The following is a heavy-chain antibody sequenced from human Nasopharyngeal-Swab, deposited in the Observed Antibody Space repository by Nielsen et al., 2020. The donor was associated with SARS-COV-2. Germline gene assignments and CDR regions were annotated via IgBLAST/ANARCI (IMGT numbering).Heavy chain of an antibody. J-gene: IGHJ6*04. D-gene: IGHD6-13*01. CDR1: GFTFSSYR. CDR2: INSDGSST. V-gene: IGHV3-74*01. CDR3: ARAWQQLADV. Sequence: GESLKISCAASGFTFSSYRMHWVRQAPGKGLVWVSRINSDGSSTSYADSVKGRFTISRDNAKNTLYLQMNSLRAEDTAVYYCARAWQQLADVWGKGTTVTVSS.